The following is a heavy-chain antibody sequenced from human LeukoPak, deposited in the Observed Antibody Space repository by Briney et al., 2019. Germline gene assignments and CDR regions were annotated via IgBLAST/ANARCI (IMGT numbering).Heavy chain of an antibody. CDR3: AKDLVSYFDY. V-gene: IGHV3-30*02. Sequence: GGSLRLSCAASGFTYSSYGMHWVRQAPGKGLEWVAFIRYDGSNKYYADSVKGRFTISRDNSKNTLYLQMNSLRAEDTAVYYCAKDLVSYFDYWGQGTLVTVSS. D-gene: IGHD3-16*01. CDR1: GFTYSSYG. J-gene: IGHJ4*02. CDR2: IRYDGSNK.